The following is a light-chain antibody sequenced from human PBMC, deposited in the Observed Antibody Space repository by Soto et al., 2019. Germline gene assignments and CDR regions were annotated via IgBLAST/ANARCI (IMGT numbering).Light chain of an antibody. J-gene: IGKJ1*01. Sequence: DIQMTQSPSTLSASVGDRVTITCRASQSISSWLAWYQQKPGKAPKLLIYDASSLESGVPSRFSGRGSGTEFTLTLSSLQPDDFATYYYQQYNSYPWTFGQGTKVEIK. CDR3: QQYNSYPWT. CDR1: QSISSW. V-gene: IGKV1-5*01. CDR2: DAS.